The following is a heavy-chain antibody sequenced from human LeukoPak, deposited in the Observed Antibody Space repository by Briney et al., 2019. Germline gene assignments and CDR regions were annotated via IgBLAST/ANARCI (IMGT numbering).Heavy chain of an antibody. J-gene: IGHJ3*02. Sequence: EPSETLSLTCTVSGGSISSYYWSWIRQPPGKGLEWIGYIYYSGSTNYNPSLKSRVTISVDTSKNQFSLKLSSVTAADTAVYYCARHPGILSRAFDIWGQGTMVTVSS. CDR3: ARHPGILSRAFDI. CDR1: GGSISSYY. D-gene: IGHD2-15*01. CDR2: IYYSGST. V-gene: IGHV4-59*01.